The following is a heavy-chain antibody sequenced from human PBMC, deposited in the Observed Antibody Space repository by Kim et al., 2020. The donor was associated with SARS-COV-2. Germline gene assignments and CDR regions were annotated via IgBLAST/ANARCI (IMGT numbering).Heavy chain of an antibody. Sequence: GGSLRLSCAASGFIFSNYGMHWVRQAPGKGLEWVAVIWYDEKSEYYADSVRGRFTISRDNSKDTVDLQMNSLRAEDTAVYYCARALYYSTADAFDIWGQG. CDR3: ARALYYSTADAFDI. J-gene: IGHJ3*02. D-gene: IGHD2-2*01. CDR2: IWYDEKSE. CDR1: GFIFSNYG. V-gene: IGHV3-33*01.